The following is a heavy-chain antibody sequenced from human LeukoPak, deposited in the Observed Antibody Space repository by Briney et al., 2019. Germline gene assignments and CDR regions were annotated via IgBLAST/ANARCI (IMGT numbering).Heavy chain of an antibody. CDR1: GFTFDDYA. CDR2: ISWTSGSM. V-gene: IGHV3-9*01. Sequence: GRSLRLSCAASGFTFDDYAMHWVRQAPGKGLEWVSGISWTSGSMAYADSVKGRFTISRDNAKNSLYLQMNSLRTEDTALYYCAKARALTGRYYFDYWGQGTLATVSS. J-gene: IGHJ4*02. CDR3: AKARALTGRYYFDY. D-gene: IGHD3-9*01.